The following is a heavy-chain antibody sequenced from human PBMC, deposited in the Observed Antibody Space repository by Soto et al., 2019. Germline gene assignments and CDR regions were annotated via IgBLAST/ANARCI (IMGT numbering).Heavy chain of an antibody. V-gene: IGHV3-23*01. CDR1: GFTFSIYA. CDR2: ISGSGTSA. D-gene: IGHD6-19*01. J-gene: IGHJ3*02. CDR3: AKLGSNGWYDAFDI. Sequence: EVQLLESGGGLVQPGGSLRLSCAASGFTFSIYAMPWVRQAPGKGLEWVSTISGSGTSAYYADSVKGRFTFSRDNSKNTLYLQMNSLRAEDTALYYCAKLGSNGWYDAFDIWGQGTVVTVSS.